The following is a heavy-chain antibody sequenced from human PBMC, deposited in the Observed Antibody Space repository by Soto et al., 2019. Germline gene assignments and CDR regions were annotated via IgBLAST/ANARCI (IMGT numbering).Heavy chain of an antibody. CDR2: IWYDASKQ. CDR1: GLNLSCYR. D-gene: IGHD2-15*01. Sequence: WGSLSHSCEQPGLNLSCYRMHLINQAPGKGLEWVAVIWYDASKQFYAASVEGRFTISRDNSKAILYLQMNSLRAEDTAVYYCAAWAEGATEVHWGQGTLVKGSS. V-gene: IGHV3-33*01. CDR3: AAWAEGATEVH. J-gene: IGHJ4*02.